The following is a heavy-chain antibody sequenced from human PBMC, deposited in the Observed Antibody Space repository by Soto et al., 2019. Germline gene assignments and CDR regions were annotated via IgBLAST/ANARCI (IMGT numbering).Heavy chain of an antibody. V-gene: IGHV3-11*01. CDR1: GFAFSDYY. J-gene: IGHJ6*02. CDR2: MSSSGNDI. CDR3: ARVGQDYYYGMDV. Sequence: QVQLVESGGGLVKPGGSLRLSCAASGFAFSDYYMTWIRQAPGKGLEWVSYMSSSGNDIYYADSVKGRFTISRDNIQNSLYLQMNSLRVEDTAIYYCARVGQDYYYGMDVWGQGTTVTVSS. D-gene: IGHD3-16*01.